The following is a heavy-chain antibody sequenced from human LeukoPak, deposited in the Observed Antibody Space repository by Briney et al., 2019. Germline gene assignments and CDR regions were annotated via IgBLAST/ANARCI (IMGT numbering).Heavy chain of an antibody. Sequence: PSETLSLTCTVSGYSIAHGFFWAWIRPPPGGGLEWIGSLYHSGTTYYNTSLKSRISTSVDTSKNQFSLKLRLVTAADTAVYARVEVPRDINDWYFDLWGRGTLVTVSS. CDR2: LYHSGTT. V-gene: IGHV4-38-2*02. J-gene: IGHJ2*01. CDR3: VEVPRDINDWYFDL. CDR1: GYSIAHGFF. D-gene: IGHD2-15*01.